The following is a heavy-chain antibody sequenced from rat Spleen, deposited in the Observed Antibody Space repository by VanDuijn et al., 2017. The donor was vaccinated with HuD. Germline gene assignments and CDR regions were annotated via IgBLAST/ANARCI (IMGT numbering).Heavy chain of an antibody. CDR2: ISTGGGNT. Sequence: EVQLVESGGGLVQPGRSMKLSCAASGFTFSNYYMAWVRQAPTKGLEWVASISTGGGNTYYRDSVKGRFTISRDNAKSTLYLQMDSLRSEDTATYYCARPITTVYYWYFDFWGPGTMVTVSS. J-gene: IGHJ1*01. V-gene: IGHV5-25*01. CDR1: GFTFSNYY. CDR3: ARPITTVYYWYFDF. D-gene: IGHD1-1*01.